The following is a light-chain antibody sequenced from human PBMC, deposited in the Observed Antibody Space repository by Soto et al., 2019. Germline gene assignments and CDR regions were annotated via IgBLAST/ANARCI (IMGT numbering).Light chain of an antibody. V-gene: IGLV2-14*01. J-gene: IGLJ1*01. CDR3: SSYTSTNTPYV. CDR2: EVT. Sequence: QAFLTQPASVSGSPGQSITISCTGSSSYVGAYNFVSWYQHHPGRAPKLILYEVTTRPSGVSSRFSGSKSGNTASLTISGLQADDEATYYCSSYTSTNTPYVFGTGTKVTVL. CDR1: SSYVGAYNF.